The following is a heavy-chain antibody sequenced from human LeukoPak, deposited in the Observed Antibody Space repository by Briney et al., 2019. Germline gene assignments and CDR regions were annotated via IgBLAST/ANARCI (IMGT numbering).Heavy chain of an antibody. Sequence: GGSLRLSCAASGFTFSSYGMHWVRQAPGKGLEWVAVIWYDGSNKYYADSVKGRFTISRDNSNNTLYLQMNSLTVEDTAMYYCVRDNNGDYWGQGTLVTVSS. CDR3: VRDNNGDY. CDR2: IWYDGSNK. V-gene: IGHV3-33*01. D-gene: IGHD1/OR15-1a*01. J-gene: IGHJ4*02. CDR1: GFTFSSYG.